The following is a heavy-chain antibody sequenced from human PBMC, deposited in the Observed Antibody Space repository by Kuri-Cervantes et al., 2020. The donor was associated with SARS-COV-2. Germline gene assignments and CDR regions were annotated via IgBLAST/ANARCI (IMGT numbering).Heavy chain of an antibody. J-gene: IGHJ5*02. Sequence: SETLSLTCAVSGGSISSGGYSWSWIRQPPGKDLEWIGYIYHSGSTYYNPSLKSRVTISVDRSKNKFSLKLSSVTAADTAVYYCARQGATTYYDFWSGYYPDWFDPWGQGTLVTVSS. V-gene: IGHV4-30-2*01. D-gene: IGHD3-3*01. CDR1: GGSISSGGYS. CDR3: ARQGATTYYDFWSGYYPDWFDP. CDR2: IYHSGST.